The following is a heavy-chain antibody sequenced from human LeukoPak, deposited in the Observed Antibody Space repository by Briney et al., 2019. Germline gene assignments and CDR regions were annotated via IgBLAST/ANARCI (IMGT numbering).Heavy chain of an antibody. V-gene: IGHV4-59*01. Sequence: SETLSLTCTVAAGSISSDYCTWIRQPPGKGLDWIGYIYYSGGTVYNPSLKSRVTISVHSSKNQFSLKLSSVTAADTAVYYCGGRTPIAAGSGNFYYYGMDVWGQGTTVTVSS. CDR2: IYYSGGT. J-gene: IGHJ6*02. CDR3: GGRTPIAAGSGNFYYYGMDV. CDR1: AGSISSDY. D-gene: IGHD6-13*01.